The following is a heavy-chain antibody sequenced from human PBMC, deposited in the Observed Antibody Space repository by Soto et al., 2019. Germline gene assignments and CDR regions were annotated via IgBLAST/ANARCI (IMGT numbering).Heavy chain of an antibody. V-gene: IGHV1-18*01. D-gene: IGHD3-16*01. CDR2: ISAYNGNT. CDR1: GYTFTSYG. Sequence: ASVKVSCKASGYTFTSYGISWVRQAPGQGLEWMGWISAYNGNTNYAQKLQGRVTMTTDTSTSTAYMELRSLRSDDTAVYYCARGEQLGFGRDLYYPNYTDVWGKGTTVTLSS. J-gene: IGHJ6*03. CDR3: ARGEQLGFGRDLYYPNYTDV.